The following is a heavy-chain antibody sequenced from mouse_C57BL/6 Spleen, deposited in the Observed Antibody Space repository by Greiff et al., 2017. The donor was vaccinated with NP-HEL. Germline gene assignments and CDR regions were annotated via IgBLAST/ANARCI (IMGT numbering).Heavy chain of an antibody. V-gene: IGHV7-3*01. D-gene: IGHD4-1*01. CDR2: IRNKANGYTT. CDR1: GFTFTDYY. Sequence: EVKLVESGGGLVQPGGSLSLSCAASGFTFTDYYMSWVRQPPGKALEWLGFIRNKANGYTTEYSASVKGRFTISRDNSQSILYLQMNALRAEDSATYYCARDEVGLDYWGQGTTLTVSS. CDR3: ARDEVGLDY. J-gene: IGHJ2*01.